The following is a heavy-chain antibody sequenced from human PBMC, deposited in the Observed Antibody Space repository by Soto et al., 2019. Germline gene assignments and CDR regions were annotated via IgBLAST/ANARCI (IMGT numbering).Heavy chain of an antibody. D-gene: IGHD2-15*01. CDR2: IKSKTDGGTT. CDR1: GFTFSNAW. J-gene: IGHJ4*02. V-gene: IGHV3-15*01. CDR3: TPDLVLYPLYCSAGSCNKY. Sequence: GGSLRLSCAASGFTFSNAWMSWVRQAPGKGLEWVGRIKSKTDGGTTDYAAPVKGRFTISRHDSINTMYLQMNTLKSDDTAVYWCTPDLVLYPLYCSAGSCNKYWGQGTVVTVSS.